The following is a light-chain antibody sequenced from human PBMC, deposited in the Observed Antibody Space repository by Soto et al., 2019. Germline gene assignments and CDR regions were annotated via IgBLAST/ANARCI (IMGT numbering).Light chain of an antibody. CDR3: QQDNNWPPV. Sequence: IVLTQSPGTLSFSPGERATPPCTASQSVSTRYLAWYQQKPGQAPRLLMFGAFTRATGIPARFSDSVSGTELTLTISSPQAEDVAVFLCQQDNNWPPVLGQGTR. V-gene: IGKV3-15*01. CDR2: GAF. CDR1: QSVSTRY. J-gene: IGKJ5*01.